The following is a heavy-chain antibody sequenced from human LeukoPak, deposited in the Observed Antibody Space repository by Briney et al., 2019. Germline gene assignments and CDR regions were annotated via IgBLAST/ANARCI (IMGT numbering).Heavy chain of an antibody. CDR3: ARDLGDTAMATGDY. CDR2: INPNSGGT. V-gene: IGHV1-2*02. J-gene: IGHJ4*02. CDR1: VYTFTGYY. Sequence: GASVKVSCKASVYTFTGYYMHWVRQAPGQGLEWMGWINPNSGGTNYAQKFQGRVTMTRDTSISTAYMELSRLRSDDTAVYYCARDLGDTAMATGDYWGQGTLVTVSS. D-gene: IGHD5-18*01.